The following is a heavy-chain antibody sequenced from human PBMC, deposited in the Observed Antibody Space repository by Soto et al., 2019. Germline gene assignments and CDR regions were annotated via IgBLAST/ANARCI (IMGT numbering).Heavy chain of an antibody. J-gene: IGHJ1*01. CDR3: ARGGSSWSAEYYQH. V-gene: IGHV1-18*04. Sequence: QVQLVQSGPEVKKPGASLKVSCKASGYTFTNYGINWVRQAPGQGPEWMGLISGYNGDTKYSQILQGRVTLTTDTYTSTAYMELRSLRSDDTAVYDCARGGSSWSAEYYQHWGQGTLVIVSS. CDR2: ISGYNGDT. CDR1: GYTFTNYG. D-gene: IGHD6-13*01.